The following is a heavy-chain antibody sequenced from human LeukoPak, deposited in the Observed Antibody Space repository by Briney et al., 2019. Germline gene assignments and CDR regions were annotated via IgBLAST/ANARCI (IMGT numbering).Heavy chain of an antibody. Sequence: PSETLSLICTVSGGPIRNSYWSWVRHSAGTRMQWIGRIHGTLGSTNHNPSLKSRVVMSLDTSSNQLSLRLSAMSAADTATYYCARIFDRDIWGQGTLVTVSP. CDR2: IHGTLGST. D-gene: IGHD3-3*01. J-gene: IGHJ3*02. CDR1: GGPIRNSY. CDR3: ARIFDRDI. V-gene: IGHV4-4*07.